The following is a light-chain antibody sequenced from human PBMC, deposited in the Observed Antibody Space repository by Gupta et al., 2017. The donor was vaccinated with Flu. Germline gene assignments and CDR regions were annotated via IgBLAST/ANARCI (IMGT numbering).Light chain of an antibody. CDR3: SSYTSTNTFYV. Sequence: QSALTQPASVSGSPGQSITISCTGTSSDVGGPNYVSWYQQHPGKAPKLIIYDVTNRPSGVSSRFSGSKSGNTASLTISGLEAEDESDYFCSSYTSTNTFYVFGTGTKVTVL. CDR2: DVT. CDR1: SSDVGGPNY. J-gene: IGLJ1*01. V-gene: IGLV2-14*01.